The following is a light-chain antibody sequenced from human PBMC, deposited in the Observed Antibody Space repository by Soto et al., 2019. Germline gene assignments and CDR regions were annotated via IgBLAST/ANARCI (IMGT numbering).Light chain of an antibody. J-gene: IGLJ2*01. CDR3: GTWDSGLSAGI. CDR2: DNN. CDR1: GSNIGINH. V-gene: IGLV1-51*01. Sequence: QSVLTQPPSVSAAPGPPVTISCSGSGSNIGINHVSWYQQLQGPAPKLLIYDNNKRPSGISDRFSGSKSGTSATLDITGLQTGDEADYYCGTWDSGLSAGIFGGGTKVTVL.